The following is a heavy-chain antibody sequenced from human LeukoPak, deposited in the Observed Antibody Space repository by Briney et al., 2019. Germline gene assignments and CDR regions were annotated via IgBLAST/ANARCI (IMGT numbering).Heavy chain of an antibody. J-gene: IGHJ5*02. CDR1: GYTFTGYY. CDR2: INPNSGGT. V-gene: IGHV1-2*02. Sequence: ASVKLSCKAYGYTFTGYYMHWVRQAPGQGLEWMGWINPNSGGTNYAQKFQGRVTMTRDTSISTAYMELSRLRSDDTAVYYCASGNVLRFLEFDPWGQGTLVTVSS. CDR3: ASGNVLRFLEFDP. D-gene: IGHD3-3*01.